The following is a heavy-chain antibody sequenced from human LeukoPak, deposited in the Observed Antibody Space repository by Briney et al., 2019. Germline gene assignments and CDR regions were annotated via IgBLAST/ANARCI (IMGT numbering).Heavy chain of an antibody. CDR3: ARERGDGYTYYYYYGMDV. CDR2: ISAYNGNT. V-gene: IGHV1-18*01. D-gene: IGHD5-24*01. CDR1: GYTFTSYG. Sequence: ASVKVSCKASGYTFTSYGISWVRQAPGQGLEWMGWISAYNGNTNYAQKLQGRVTMTTDTSTSTAYMELRSLRSDDTAVYYCARERGDGYTYYYYYGMDVWGQGTTVSVSS. J-gene: IGHJ6*02.